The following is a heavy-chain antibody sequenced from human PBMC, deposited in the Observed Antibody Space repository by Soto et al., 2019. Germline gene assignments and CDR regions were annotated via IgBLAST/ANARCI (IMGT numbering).Heavy chain of an antibody. J-gene: IGHJ5*02. V-gene: IGHV1-18*01. Sequence: QVQLVQSAAEVKKPGASVKVSCKASGYTFTSYGISWVRQAPGQGLECMGWISAYNGKTNYAQKLQGRVTMTTDTSTSTAYLELRSRRSDDAGVYYCAGLLGAPDWVAPWGQGTLVTVSS. CDR3: AGLLGAPDWVAP. CDR1: GYTFTSYG. D-gene: IGHD3-10*01. CDR2: ISAYNGKT.